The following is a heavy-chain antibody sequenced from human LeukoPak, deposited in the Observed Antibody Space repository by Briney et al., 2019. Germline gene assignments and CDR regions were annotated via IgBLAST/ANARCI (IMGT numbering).Heavy chain of an antibody. CDR3: AREATRGTNFDY. J-gene: IGHJ4*02. CDR1: GGSISSYY. V-gene: IGHV4-59*01. CDR2: IYYSGST. Sequence: SETLSLTCTVSGGSISSYYWSWIRQPPGEGLEWIGYIYYSGSTNYNPSLKSRVTISVDTSKNQFSLKLSSVTAADTAVYYCAREATRGTNFDYWGQGTLVTVSS. D-gene: IGHD1-26*01.